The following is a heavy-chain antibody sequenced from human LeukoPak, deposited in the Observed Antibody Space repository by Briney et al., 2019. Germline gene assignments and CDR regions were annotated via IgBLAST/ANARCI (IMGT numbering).Heavy chain of an antibody. CDR3: ARDQGSDLVVVAAVDY. J-gene: IGHJ4*02. D-gene: IGHD2-15*01. CDR2: ISSSSSYI. Sequence: GGSMTLSCAASASTFSSYSMKCVSQAAGKGLEWVASISSSSSYIYYADSVKGRFTISRDNAKNSLYLQMNRLRAEDTAVYYCARDQGSDLVVVAAVDYWGQGTLVTVSS. CDR1: ASTFSSYS. V-gene: IGHV3-21*01.